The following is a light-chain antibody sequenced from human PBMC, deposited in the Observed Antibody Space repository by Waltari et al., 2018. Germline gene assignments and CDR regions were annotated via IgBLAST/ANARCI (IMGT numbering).Light chain of an antibody. CDR1: QSVSSSY. V-gene: IGKV3-20*01. CDR3: QQYGSSPNT. Sequence: EIVLTQSPGTLSLSPGERATLSCRASQSVSSSYLAWYQQKPGQAPRRLSYGASSRATGIPDRFSGSGSGTDFTLTISRLEPEDFAVYYCQQYGSSPNTFGQGTRLEIK. J-gene: IGKJ5*01. CDR2: GAS.